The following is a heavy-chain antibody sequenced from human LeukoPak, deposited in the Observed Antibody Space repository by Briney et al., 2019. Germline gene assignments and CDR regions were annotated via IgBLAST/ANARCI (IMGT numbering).Heavy chain of an antibody. V-gene: IGHV4-30-2*01. D-gene: IGHD3-22*01. CDR3: ARAAGSGYPDAFDI. CDR2: IYHSGST. J-gene: IGHJ3*02. Sequence: SQTLSLTCAVSGGSISSGGYSGSWIRQPPGKGLEWIGYIYHSGSTYYNPSLKSRVTISVDRSKNQFSLKLSSVTAADTAVYYCARAAGSGYPDAFDIWGQGTMVTVSS. CDR1: GGSISSGGYS.